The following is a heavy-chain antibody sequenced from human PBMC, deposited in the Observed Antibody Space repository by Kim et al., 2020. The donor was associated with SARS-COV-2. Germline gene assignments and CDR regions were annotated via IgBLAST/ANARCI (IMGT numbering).Heavy chain of an antibody. CDR3: ARGWGLDY. CDR1: GDSVSSSNAA. Sequence: SQTLSLTCAISGDSVSSSNAAWNWLRQSPSRGLEWLGRTYYRSKWYNDYAVFLKSRISITPDTSKNQFSLHLNSVTPEDTAVYYCARGWGLDYWGQGTLVTVST. J-gene: IGHJ4*02. CDR2: TYYRSKWYN. V-gene: IGHV6-1*01. D-gene: IGHD7-27*01.